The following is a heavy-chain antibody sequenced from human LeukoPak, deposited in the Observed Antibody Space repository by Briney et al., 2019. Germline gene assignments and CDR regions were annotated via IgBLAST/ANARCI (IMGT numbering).Heavy chain of an antibody. CDR3: ARDPGQISMIVVVDY. CDR2: ISYDGSNK. CDR1: GFTFTGYA. D-gene: IGHD3-22*01. Sequence: PGGSLRLSCAASGFTFTGYAMHWVRQAPGRGLEWVAVISYDGSNKYYADSVKGRFTISRDNSKNTLYLQMNSLRAEDTAVYYCARDPGQISMIVVVDYWGQGTLVTVSS. J-gene: IGHJ4*02. V-gene: IGHV3-30-3*01.